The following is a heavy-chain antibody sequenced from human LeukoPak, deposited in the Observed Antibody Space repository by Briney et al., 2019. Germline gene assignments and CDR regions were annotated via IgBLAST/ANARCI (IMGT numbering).Heavy chain of an antibody. CDR2: ISGSGGST. D-gene: IGHD3-10*01. V-gene: IGHV3-23*01. CDR3: TMVRGVDY. J-gene: IGHJ4*02. CDR1: RFTFSSYG. Sequence: TGGSLRLSCAASRFTFSSYGMHWVRQAPGKGLEWVSAISGSGGSTYYADSVKGRFTISRDNSKNTLYLQMNSLRAEDTAVYYCTMVRGVDYWGQGTLVTVSS.